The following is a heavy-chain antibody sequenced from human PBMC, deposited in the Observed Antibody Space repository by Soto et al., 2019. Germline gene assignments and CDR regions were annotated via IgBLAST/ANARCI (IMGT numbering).Heavy chain of an antibody. CDR3: ANGGSSGWETTFDY. V-gene: IGHV3-23*01. CDR1: GFTFSSYA. J-gene: IGHJ4*02. CDR2: ISGSGGST. Sequence: EVQLLESGGGLVQPGGSLRLSCAASGFTFSSYAMSWVRQAPGKGLEWVSAISGSGGSTYYADSGKGRFTISRDNSKNTLYLQMNSLRAEDTAVYYCANGGSSGWETTFDYWGQGTLVTVSS. D-gene: IGHD6-19*01.